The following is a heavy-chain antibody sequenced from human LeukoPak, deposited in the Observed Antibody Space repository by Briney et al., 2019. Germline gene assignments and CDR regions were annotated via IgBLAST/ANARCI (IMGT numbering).Heavy chain of an antibody. CDR3: ARERAAYCTGDCHSFDY. Sequence: PSQTLSLTCSVSGVPMTGREYFWSWLRQPPGRGLEWIGHISYSGTPSSNPSLKSRVMISLDTPKKQFSLKLSSVTAADTATYCCARERAAYCTGDCHSFDYWGQGILVTVSS. CDR1: GVPMTGREYF. D-gene: IGHD2-21*02. V-gene: IGHV4-30-4*08. CDR2: ISYSGTP. J-gene: IGHJ4*02.